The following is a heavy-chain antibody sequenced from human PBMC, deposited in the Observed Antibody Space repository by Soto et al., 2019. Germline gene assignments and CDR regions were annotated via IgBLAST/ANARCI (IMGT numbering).Heavy chain of an antibody. J-gene: IGHJ4*02. CDR2: SSGSGSGGST. Sequence: EVKLLESGGGLVQPGVSLRLSCAASGFTFTNYAMTWVRQAPGKGLEWVSISSGSGSGGSTNYADSVKGRFTISRDNSKNTLYLQMNSLRVEDTAVYYCAKDRDDYRNYVFDYWGQGTLVTVSS. CDR1: GFTFTNYA. D-gene: IGHD4-4*01. CDR3: AKDRDDYRNYVFDY. V-gene: IGHV3-23*01.